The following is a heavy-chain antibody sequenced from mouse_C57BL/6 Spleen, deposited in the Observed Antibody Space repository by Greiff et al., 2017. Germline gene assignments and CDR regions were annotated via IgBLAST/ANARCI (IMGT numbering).Heavy chain of an antibody. J-gene: IGHJ4*01. D-gene: IGHD1-1*01. V-gene: IGHV5-9*01. CDR3: AREAYSWAMDY. CDR2: ISGGGGNT. Sequence: EVKVEESGGGLVKPGGSLKLSCAASGFTFSSYTMSWVRQTPEKRLEWVATISGGGGNTYYPDSVKGRFTISRDNATNTLYLQLSSLRSEDTALYYCAREAYSWAMDYWGQGTSVTVSS. CDR1: GFTFSSYT.